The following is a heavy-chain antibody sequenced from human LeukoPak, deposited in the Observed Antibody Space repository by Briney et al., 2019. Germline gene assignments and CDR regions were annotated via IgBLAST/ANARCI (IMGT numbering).Heavy chain of an antibody. D-gene: IGHD3-3*01. CDR1: GFTFSNAW. Sequence: GGSLRLSCAASGFTFSNAWMSWVRQAPGKGLEWVGRIKSKTDGGTTDYAAPVKGRFTISRDDSKNTLYLQMNSLKTEDTAVYYCTTDSLYYDFWRDFDYWGQGTLVTVSS. V-gene: IGHV3-15*01. CDR2: IKSKTDGGTT. CDR3: TTDSLYYDFWRDFDY. J-gene: IGHJ4*02.